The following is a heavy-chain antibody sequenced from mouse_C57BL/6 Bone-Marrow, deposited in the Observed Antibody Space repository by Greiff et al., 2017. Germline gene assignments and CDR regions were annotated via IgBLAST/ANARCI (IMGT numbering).Heavy chain of an antibody. J-gene: IGHJ2*01. CDR1: GYTFTGYG. CDR3: TRGITTVVAWDY. CDR2: IDPESGGT. Sequence: VQRVESGAELVRPGASVTLSCKASGYTFTGYGMHWVKQTPVHGLEWIGAIDPESGGTDYNQKFKGKAILTADKSSSPAYMELRSLTSEDSAVYYCTRGITTVVAWDYWGQGTTLTVSS. V-gene: IGHV1-15*01. D-gene: IGHD1-1*01.